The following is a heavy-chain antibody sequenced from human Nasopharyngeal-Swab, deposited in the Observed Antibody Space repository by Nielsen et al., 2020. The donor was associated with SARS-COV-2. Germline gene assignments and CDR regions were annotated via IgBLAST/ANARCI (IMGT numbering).Heavy chain of an antibody. V-gene: IGHV3-7*03. Sequence: GESLKISCEASGFTFWTYWMSWVRQTPGKGLEWVANIYQDGSDKYYVDSVKGRFTISRDNSKNTLFLQMNSLRAEDTAVYYCARLYNYASSYFDYWGQGTLVTVSS. CDR3: ARLYNYASSYFDY. J-gene: IGHJ4*02. CDR1: GFTFWTYW. D-gene: IGHD5-18*01. CDR2: IYQDGSDK.